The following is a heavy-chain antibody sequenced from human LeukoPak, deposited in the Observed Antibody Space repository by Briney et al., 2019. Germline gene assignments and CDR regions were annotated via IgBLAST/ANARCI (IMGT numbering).Heavy chain of an antibody. J-gene: IGHJ4*02. CDR3: AREADKIGFDFDY. Sequence: SETLSLTCTVSGGSISTYYWSWIRQPAGKGLEWIGRIYTSGSTNYNPSLKSRVTMSVDTSKNQFSLKLSSVTPEDTAVYYCAREADKIGFDFDYWGQGTLVTVSS. D-gene: IGHD2-15*01. V-gene: IGHV4-4*07. CDR1: GGSISTYY. CDR2: IYTSGST.